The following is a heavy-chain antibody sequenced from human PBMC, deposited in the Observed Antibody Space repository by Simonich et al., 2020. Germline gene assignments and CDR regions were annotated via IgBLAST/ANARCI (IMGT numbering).Heavy chain of an antibody. V-gene: IGHV3-30*07. CDR1: GFTFSSYA. Sequence: QVQLVESGGGVVQPGRSLRLSCAASGFTFSSYAMHWVRQAPGKGLEWVACKKYDGSNQNYANSVNGRFNSTRDNSKNTLYLQMNSLRAEDTAVYYCARDGERYCGGDCYSYFDYWGQGALVTVSS. D-gene: IGHD2-21*02. J-gene: IGHJ4*02. CDR2: KKYDGSNQ. CDR3: ARDGERYCGGDCYSYFDY.